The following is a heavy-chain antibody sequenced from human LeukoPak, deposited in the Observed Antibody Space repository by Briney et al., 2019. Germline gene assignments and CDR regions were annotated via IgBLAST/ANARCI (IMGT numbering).Heavy chain of an antibody. J-gene: IGHJ3*02. Sequence: ASVKVSCKASGYTFTGYYMHWVRQAPGQGLEWMGWINPNSGGTNYAQKFQGWVTMTRDTSISTAYMELSRLRSDDTAVYYCARDHRPHMDYDSSGGAFDIWGQGTMVTVSS. V-gene: IGHV1-2*04. D-gene: IGHD3-22*01. CDR2: INPNSGGT. CDR1: GYTFTGYY. CDR3: ARDHRPHMDYDSSGGAFDI.